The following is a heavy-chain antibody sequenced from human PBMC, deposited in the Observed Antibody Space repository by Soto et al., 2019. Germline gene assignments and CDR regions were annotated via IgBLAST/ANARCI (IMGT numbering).Heavy chain of an antibody. CDR3: ARVEIPRTTVRGGFDY. J-gene: IGHJ4*02. Sequence: ASVKVSCKASGGTFSSYAISWVRQAPGQGLEWMGWISPNYGTANYAQKFQGRVTITTDKSTSTAYMELSSLRSEDTAVYYCARVEIPRTTVRGGFDYWGQGTLVTVSS. V-gene: IGHV1-69*05. CDR1: GGTFSSYA. CDR2: ISPNYGTA. D-gene: IGHD1-7*01.